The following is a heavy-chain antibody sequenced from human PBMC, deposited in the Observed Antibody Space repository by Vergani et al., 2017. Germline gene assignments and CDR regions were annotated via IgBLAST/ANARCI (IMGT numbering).Heavy chain of an antibody. Sequence: QVQLVQSGAEVKKPGASVKVSCKASGYPFTSYAMHWVRQAPGQRLGWMGWINAGNGNTKYSQKFQGRVTITRDTSASTAYMELSSLRSEDTAVYYCARAYGDYGLEDYWGQGTLVTVSS. V-gene: IGHV1-3*01. CDR1: GYPFTSYA. CDR3: ARAYGDYGLEDY. CDR2: INAGNGNT. J-gene: IGHJ4*02. D-gene: IGHD4-17*01.